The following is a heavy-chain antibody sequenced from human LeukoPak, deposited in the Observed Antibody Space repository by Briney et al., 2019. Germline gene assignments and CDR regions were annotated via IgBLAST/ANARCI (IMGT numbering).Heavy chain of an antibody. D-gene: IGHD6-19*01. CDR1: GFTFSYYG. V-gene: IGHV3-30*18. J-gene: IGHJ4*02. CDR3: AQGSSSGWYYFGY. CDR2: ISYDGNEK. Sequence: GGSLRLSCAASGFTFSYYGMHWVRQAPGKGLEWVGVISYDGNEKYYADSVEGRFTISRDNSKNTLSLQMNSLRPEDTAIYYCAQGSSSGWYYFGYWGQGTLVTVSS.